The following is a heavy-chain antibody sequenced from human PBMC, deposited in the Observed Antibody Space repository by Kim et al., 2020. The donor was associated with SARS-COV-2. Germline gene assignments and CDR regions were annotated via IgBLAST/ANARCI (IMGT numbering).Heavy chain of an antibody. Sequence: GGSLRLSCVVSGFTFSSYAMHWVRQAPGKGLEWVAVISYDDVTNKYYADCVKGRFTISRDNSENTLYLQMTSLRGEDTAVYYCARVASIAAAGWYYGMDVWGQGTTVTVSS. J-gene: IGHJ6*02. CDR2: ISYDDVTNK. CDR1: GFTFSSYA. V-gene: IGHV3-30*04. D-gene: IGHD6-13*01. CDR3: ARVASIAAAGWYYGMDV.